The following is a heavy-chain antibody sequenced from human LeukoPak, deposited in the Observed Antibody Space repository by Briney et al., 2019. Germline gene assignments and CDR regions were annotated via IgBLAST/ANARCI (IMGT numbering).Heavy chain of an antibody. CDR2: INSDGSST. J-gene: IGHJ3*02. Sequence: GGSLRLSCAASGFTFSSYWMHWVRQAPGKGLVWVSRINSDGSSTSYAGSVKGRFTISRDNAKNTLFLQMNSLRVEDTAVYYCARESSDYGDYDAFDIWGRGTMVTVSS. CDR1: GFTFSSYW. CDR3: ARESSDYGDYDAFDI. D-gene: IGHD4-17*01. V-gene: IGHV3-74*01.